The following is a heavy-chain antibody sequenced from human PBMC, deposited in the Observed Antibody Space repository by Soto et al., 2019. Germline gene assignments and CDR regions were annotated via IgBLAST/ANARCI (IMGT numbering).Heavy chain of an antibody. V-gene: IGHV4-39*02. CDR3: ARLGGFCSSTNCYGYYAMDV. J-gene: IGHJ6*02. Sequence: QLQLQESGPGLVKPSETLSLTCTVSGGSISSGPYSWGWIRQPPGEGLEWIATFHYGESTHYNPCLESRVTVSVDTAQKHFSLKVSSVTVADTAVYYCARLGGFCSSTNCYGYYAMDVWGQGTTVTVSS. CDR2: FHYGEST. CDR1: GGSISSGPYS. D-gene: IGHD2-2*01.